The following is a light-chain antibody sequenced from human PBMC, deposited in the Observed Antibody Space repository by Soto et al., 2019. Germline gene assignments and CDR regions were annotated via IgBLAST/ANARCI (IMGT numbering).Light chain of an antibody. CDR1: QSVSSSY. V-gene: IGKV3-20*01. Sequence: EIVLTQSPGTLSLSPGERDTLSCRASQSVSSSYLAWYQQKPGQAPRLLIYGASSRATGIPDRFSGSGSGTDFTLTISRLEPEYLAGYCCQQYGGSPYTFGQGTKLEIK. CDR2: GAS. CDR3: QQYGGSPYT. J-gene: IGKJ2*01.